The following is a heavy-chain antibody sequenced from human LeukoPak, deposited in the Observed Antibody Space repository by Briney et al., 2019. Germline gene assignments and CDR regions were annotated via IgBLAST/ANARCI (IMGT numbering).Heavy chain of an antibody. CDR3: ARPGGDSSSLWVY. V-gene: IGHV4-39*07. Sequence: SETLSLTCTVSGGSISSSSYYWGWIRQPPGKGLEWIGSIYYSGSTYCNPSLKSRVTISVDTSKNQFSLKLSSVTAADTAVYYCARPGGDSSSLWVYWGQGTLVTVSS. J-gene: IGHJ4*02. CDR2: IYYSGST. CDR1: GGSISSSSYY. D-gene: IGHD6-13*01.